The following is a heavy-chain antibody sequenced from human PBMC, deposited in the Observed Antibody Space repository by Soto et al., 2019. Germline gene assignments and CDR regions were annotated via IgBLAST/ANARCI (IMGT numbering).Heavy chain of an antibody. CDR1: GYSFTSYY. D-gene: IGHD1-1*01. CDR2: IHPNEGTA. V-gene: IGHV1-46*01. CDR3: ARDRPPGPSFYFDF. Sequence: GASVKVSCKATGYSFTSYYIHWVRQAPGQGLQWVGAIHPNEGTANYAQRFQGRVTVTWDTSASTVYTELRGLTSNDTAVYYCARDRPPGPSFYFDFWGQGTLVTVSS. J-gene: IGHJ4*02.